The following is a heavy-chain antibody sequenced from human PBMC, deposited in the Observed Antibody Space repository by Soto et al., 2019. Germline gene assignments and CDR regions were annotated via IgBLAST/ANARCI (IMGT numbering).Heavy chain of an antibody. Sequence: EVQLVESGGGLVQPGRSLRLSCAASGFSFDEYAMHWVRQAPGKGLEWVSGVSWNSGTMGYGDSVRGRFAISRDNAKNSLYLQMNSLTTEDTALYYCAKGFCSSTRCFTYSYMDVWGKGTTVTVSS. CDR1: GFSFDEYA. CDR2: VSWNSGTM. J-gene: IGHJ6*03. V-gene: IGHV3-9*01. CDR3: AKGFCSSTRCFTYSYMDV. D-gene: IGHD2-2*01.